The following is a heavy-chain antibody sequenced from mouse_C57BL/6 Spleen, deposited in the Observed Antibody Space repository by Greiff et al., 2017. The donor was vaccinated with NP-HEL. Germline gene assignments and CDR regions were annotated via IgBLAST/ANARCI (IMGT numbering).Heavy chain of an antibody. Sequence: VQLQQPGAELVKPGASVKMSCKASGYTFTSYWITWVKQRPGQGLEWIGDIYPGSGSTNYNEKFKSKATLTVDTSSSTAYMQLSSLTSEDSAVYYCARGGYYDYDGGYFDVWGTGTTVTVSS. CDR1: GYTFTSYW. CDR3: ARGGYYDYDGGYFDV. J-gene: IGHJ1*03. CDR2: IYPGSGST. V-gene: IGHV1-55*01. D-gene: IGHD2-4*01.